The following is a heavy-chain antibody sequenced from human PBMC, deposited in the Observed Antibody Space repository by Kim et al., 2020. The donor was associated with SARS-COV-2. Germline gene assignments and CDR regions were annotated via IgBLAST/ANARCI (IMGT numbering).Heavy chain of an antibody. CDR1: GFTISSYA. Sequence: GGSLRLSCAASGFTISSYAMHWVRQAPGKGLEWVAVISYDGSNKYYADSVKGRFTISRDNSKNTLYLQMNSLRAEDTAVYYCARESPGQWLVRGGCLDYWGQGTLVTVSS. CDR3: ARESPGQWLVRGGCLDY. CDR2: ISYDGSNK. D-gene: IGHD6-19*01. J-gene: IGHJ4*02. V-gene: IGHV3-30*04.